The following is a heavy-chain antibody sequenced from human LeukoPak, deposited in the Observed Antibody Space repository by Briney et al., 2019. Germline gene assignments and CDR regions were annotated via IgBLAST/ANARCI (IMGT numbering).Heavy chain of an antibody. Sequence: GRSLRLSCATAGFTFSSYGMHWVRQAPGKGLEWMAIIWYDKSKEYYADSVKGRFTISSDNSKNTLFLQMNSLRAEDTAVYYCAKDLKSMVRGACMDAWGQGTTVTVSS. V-gene: IGHV3-33*06. D-gene: IGHD3-10*01. J-gene: IGHJ6*02. CDR3: AKDLKSMVRGACMDA. CDR2: IWYDKSKE. CDR1: GFTFSSYG.